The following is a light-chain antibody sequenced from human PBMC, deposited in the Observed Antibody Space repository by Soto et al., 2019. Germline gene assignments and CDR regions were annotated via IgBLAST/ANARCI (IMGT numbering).Light chain of an antibody. Sequence: EIVLTQSPATLSLSPGETATLSCRASQSVNSYLAWYQQLHGQAPRLLIYDVFKRATGISARFSASGSGTDFTLTITSLEPEDFAVYYCQQRSDWPITFGQGTRLEMK. CDR3: QQRSDWPIT. CDR1: QSVNSY. J-gene: IGKJ5*01. CDR2: DVF. V-gene: IGKV3-11*01.